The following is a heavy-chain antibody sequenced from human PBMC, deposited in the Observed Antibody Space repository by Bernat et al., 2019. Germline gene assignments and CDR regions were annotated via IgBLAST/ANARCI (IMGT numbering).Heavy chain of an antibody. CDR1: GGTFSSYA. Sequence: QVQLVQSGAEVKKPGSSVKVSCNASGGTFSSYAISWVRQAPGQGLEWMGGIIPIFGTANYAQKFQGRVTITADESTSTAYMELSSLRSEDTAVYYCAREGGYYYGSGSYYNLYWGQGTLVTVSS. V-gene: IGHV1-69*01. CDR2: IIPIFGTA. J-gene: IGHJ4*02. D-gene: IGHD3-10*01. CDR3: AREGGYYYGSGSYYNLY.